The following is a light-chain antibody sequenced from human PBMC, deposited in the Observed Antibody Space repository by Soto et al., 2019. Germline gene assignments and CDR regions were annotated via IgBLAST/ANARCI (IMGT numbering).Light chain of an antibody. Sequence: DIQMTQSPYTLSASVGDRVTITCRASQSISSWLAWYQQKPGNAPNLLVYKASSFESGVPARFSGSGSGTEFTLTISSLQPDDFATYYCQQYNSYPFTFGPGTQVEIK. V-gene: IGKV1-5*03. CDR3: QQYNSYPFT. CDR2: KAS. CDR1: QSISSW. J-gene: IGKJ3*01.